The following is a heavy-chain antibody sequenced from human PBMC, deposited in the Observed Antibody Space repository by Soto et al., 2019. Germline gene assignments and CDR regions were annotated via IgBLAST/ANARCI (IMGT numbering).Heavy chain of an antibody. Sequence: QVQLVESGGGVVQPGGSLRLSCAASGFSFSSYGMHWVRQAPGKGLEWVAALWFDGRDTHYADSVKGRFTISRDNSKDTMDLQMKSPRPEATPMYFCAKDRTSKHTSGWPQGHWGQGTLVSVSS. CDR3: AKDRTSKHTSGWPQGH. D-gene: IGHD6-19*01. V-gene: IGHV3-30*02. J-gene: IGHJ4*02. CDR1: GFSFSSYG. CDR2: LWFDGRDT.